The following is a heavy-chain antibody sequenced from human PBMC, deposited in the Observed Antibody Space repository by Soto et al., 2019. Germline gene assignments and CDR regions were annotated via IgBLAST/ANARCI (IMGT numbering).Heavy chain of an antibody. CDR2: ISSSGSTI. D-gene: IGHD5-12*01. CDR1: GFTFSSYS. CDR3: AREVDIVASFYYCGMDV. Sequence: PGGSLRLSCAASGFTFSSYSMNWVRQAPGKGLEWVSYISSSGSTIDYADSVKGRFTISRDNTKNSLYLQMNSLRAEDTAVYYCAREVDIVASFYYCGMDVWGQGTTVTVSS. J-gene: IGHJ6*02. V-gene: IGHV3-48*04.